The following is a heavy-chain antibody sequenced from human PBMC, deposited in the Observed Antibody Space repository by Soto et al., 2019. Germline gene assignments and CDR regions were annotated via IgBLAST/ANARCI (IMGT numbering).Heavy chain of an antibody. J-gene: IGHJ6*02. Sequence: ASVKVSCKASGYTFTSYYMHWVRQAPGQGLEWMGIINPSGGSTSYAQKFQGRVTMTRDTSTSTVYMELSILRSEDTAVYYCARDGYSGYDYDESRYYYYGMDVWGQGTTVTVSS. D-gene: IGHD5-12*01. CDR1: GYTFTSYY. V-gene: IGHV1-46*01. CDR2: INPSGGST. CDR3: ARDGYSGYDYDESRYYYYGMDV.